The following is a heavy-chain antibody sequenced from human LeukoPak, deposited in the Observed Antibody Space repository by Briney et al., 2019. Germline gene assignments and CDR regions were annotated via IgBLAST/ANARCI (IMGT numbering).Heavy chain of an antibody. CDR2: ISYDGSNK. D-gene: IGHD4-17*01. J-gene: IGHJ5*02. Sequence: AGGSLRLSCAASGFTFSNYDIHWVRQAPGKGLEWVAVISYDGSNKFYADSVKGRFTISRDNSKNTLYLQMNSLRPEDTAVYYCARCRLTTGADNWFDPWGQGTLVTVSS. V-gene: IGHV3-30*04. CDR1: GFTFSNYD. CDR3: ARCRLTTGADNWFDP.